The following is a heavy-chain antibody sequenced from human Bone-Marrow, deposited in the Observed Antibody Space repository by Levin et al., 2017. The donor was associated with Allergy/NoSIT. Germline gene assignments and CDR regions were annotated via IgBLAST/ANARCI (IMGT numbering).Heavy chain of an antibody. CDR3: ARNHGSGSYPYYYGMDV. J-gene: IGHJ6*02. CDR2: IYHSGST. V-gene: IGHV4-30-2*01. D-gene: IGHD3-10*01. CDR1: GGSISSGGYS. Sequence: SQTLSLTCAVSGGSISSGGYSWSWIRQPPGKGLEWIGYIYHSGSTYYNPSLKSRVTISVDRSKNQFSLKLSSVTAADTAVYYCARNHGSGSYPYYYGMDVWGQGTTVTVSS.